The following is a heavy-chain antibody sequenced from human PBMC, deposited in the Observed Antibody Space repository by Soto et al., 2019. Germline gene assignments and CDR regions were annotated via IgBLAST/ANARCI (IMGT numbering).Heavy chain of an antibody. V-gene: IGHV4-39*01. J-gene: IGHJ4*02. CDR3: ARPVLWFGEDLYYFDY. D-gene: IGHD3-10*01. CDR2: IYYSGNT. Sequence: QLQLQESGPGLVKPSETLSLTCTVSGGSISSSSYYWGWIRQPPGKGLEWIGSIYYSGNTYYNPSLKSRVTISVDTSKNQFSLRLSSVTAADTAVYYCARPVLWFGEDLYYFDYWGQGTLVTVSS. CDR1: GGSISSSSYY.